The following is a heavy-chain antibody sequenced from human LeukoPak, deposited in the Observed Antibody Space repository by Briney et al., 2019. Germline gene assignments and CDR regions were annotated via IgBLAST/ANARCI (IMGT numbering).Heavy chain of an antibody. CDR1: GGSISGYY. CDR3: ARISATTGGFDF. Sequence: TSETLSLTCTVSGGSISGYYWSWLRQPAGERLEWIGRIYKSGSTTYNPSLKSRVTMSVDTSKNQFSLNLSSVTAADTAVYYCARISATTGGFDFWGQGTLVTVSS. D-gene: IGHD5-24*01. V-gene: IGHV4-4*07. CDR2: IYKSGST. J-gene: IGHJ5*01.